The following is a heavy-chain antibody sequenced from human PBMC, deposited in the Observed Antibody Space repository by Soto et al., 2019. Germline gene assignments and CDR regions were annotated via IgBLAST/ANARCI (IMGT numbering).Heavy chain of an antibody. V-gene: IGHV1-69*06. CDR1: GGTFSSYA. D-gene: IGHD6-13*01. CDR2: IIPIFGTA. CDR3: ARVEVPGYRSSWYSTQARGWFDP. J-gene: IGHJ5*02. Sequence: SVKVSCKASGGTFSSYAISWVRQAPGQGLEWMGGIIPIFGTANYAQKFQGRVTITADKSTSTAYMELSSLRSEDTAVYYCARVEVPGYRSSWYSTQARGWFDPWGQGTLVTVSS.